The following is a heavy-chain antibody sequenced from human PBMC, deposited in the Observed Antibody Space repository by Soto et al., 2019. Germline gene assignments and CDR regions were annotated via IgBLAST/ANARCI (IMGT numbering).Heavy chain of an antibody. D-gene: IGHD5-12*01. V-gene: IGHV3-11*01. Sequence: GGSLRLSCAASGFTFSDYYMSWIRQAPGKGLEWVSYISSSGSTIYYADSVKGRFTISRDNAKNSLYLQMNSLRAEDTAVYYCARDLYSGYDLLYGDPIESNSYDYWGQGTLVTVSS. CDR2: ISSSGSTI. CDR3: ARDLYSGYDLLYGDPIESNSYDY. J-gene: IGHJ4*02. CDR1: GFTFSDYY.